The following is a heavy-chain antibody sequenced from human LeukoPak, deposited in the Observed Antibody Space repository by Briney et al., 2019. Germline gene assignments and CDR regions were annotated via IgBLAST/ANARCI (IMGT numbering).Heavy chain of an antibody. CDR2: ISSSGSTI. V-gene: IGHV3-11*04. Sequence: GGSLRLSCAASGFTFSDYYMSWNRQAPGKGLEWVSYISSSGSTIYYADSVKGRFTISRDNAKNSLYLQMNSLRAEDTAVYYCASAARSYCSSTSCYIDAFDIWGQGTMVTVSS. D-gene: IGHD2-2*02. CDR3: ASAARSYCSSTSCYIDAFDI. J-gene: IGHJ3*02. CDR1: GFTFSDYY.